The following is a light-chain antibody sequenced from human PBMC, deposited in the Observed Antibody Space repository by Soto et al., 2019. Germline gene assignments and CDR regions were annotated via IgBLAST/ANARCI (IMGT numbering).Light chain of an antibody. CDR1: STDVGTYNL. J-gene: IGLJ1*01. CDR2: EVS. V-gene: IGLV2-23*02. CDR3: CSYAGSSTLYV. Sequence: QSALTHPASVSGAPGQSITISCTGTSTDVGTYNLVSWYQQHPGEAPKFMIYEVSKRPSGVSNRFSGSKSGNTASLTISGLQAEDEADYYCCSYAGSSTLYVFGNGTKVTVL.